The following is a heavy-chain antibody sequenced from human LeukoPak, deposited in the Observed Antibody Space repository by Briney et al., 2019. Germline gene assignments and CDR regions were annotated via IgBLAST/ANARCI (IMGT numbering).Heavy chain of an antibody. CDR3: ARAIAGPIAAAGTDFDY. V-gene: IGHV3-48*03. Sequence: PGGSLRLSCAASGFTFSSYEMNWVRQAPGKGLEWVSYISSSGSTIYYADSVKGRFTISRDNAKNSLYLQMNSLRAEDTAVYYCARAIAGPIAAAGTDFDYWGQGTLVTVSS. D-gene: IGHD6-13*01. CDR2: ISSSGSTI. CDR1: GFTFSSYE. J-gene: IGHJ4*02.